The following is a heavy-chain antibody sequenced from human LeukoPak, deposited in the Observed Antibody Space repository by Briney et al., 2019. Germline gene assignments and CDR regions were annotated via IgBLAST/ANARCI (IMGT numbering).Heavy chain of an antibody. J-gene: IGHJ3*02. D-gene: IGHD2-2*01. Sequence: SETLLLTCTVSGGSISSGDYYWSWIRQPPGKGLEWIGYIYYSGSTYYNPSLKSRVTISVDTSKNQFSLKLSSVTAADTAVYYCARDCSSTSDVDAFDIWGQGTMVTVSS. CDR3: ARDCSSTSDVDAFDI. V-gene: IGHV4-30-4*08. CDR1: GGSISSGDYY. CDR2: IYYSGST.